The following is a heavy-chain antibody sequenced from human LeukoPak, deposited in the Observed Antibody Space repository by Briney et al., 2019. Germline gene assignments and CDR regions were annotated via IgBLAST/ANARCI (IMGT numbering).Heavy chain of an antibody. Sequence: KPSETLSLTCTVSGGSISSYYWSWIRQPPGKGLEWIGYIYYSGSTNYNPSPKSRVTISVDTSKNQFSLKLSSVTAADTAVYYCARSPGYGSGSYYMSRRDAFDIWGQGTMVTVSS. CDR1: GGSISSYY. CDR3: ARSPGYGSGSYYMSRRDAFDI. D-gene: IGHD3-10*01. J-gene: IGHJ3*02. CDR2: IYYSGST. V-gene: IGHV4-59*01.